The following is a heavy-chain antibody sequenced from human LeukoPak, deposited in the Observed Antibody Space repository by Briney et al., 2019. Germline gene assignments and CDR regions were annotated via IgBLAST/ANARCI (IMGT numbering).Heavy chain of an antibody. J-gene: IGHJ4*02. V-gene: IGHV3-23*01. D-gene: IGHD5/OR15-5a*01. CDR3: SRSVVSTNYLHLDY. CDR2: ISGGGGRI. Sequence: GGSLRLSCAASGLSVTTTAIASGRQAPGKGLEWVSAISGGGGRIYYADSVKGRFTISSDNSKYKLYLQMSSLRAQDMAAYYYSRSVVSTNYLHLDYWGQGTLVTVSS. CDR1: GLSVTTTA.